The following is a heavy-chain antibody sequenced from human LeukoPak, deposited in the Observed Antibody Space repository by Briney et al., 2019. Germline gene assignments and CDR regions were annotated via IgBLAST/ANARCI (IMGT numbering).Heavy chain of an antibody. Sequence: GGSLRLSCVASGFTLSVYWMSWVRQAPGKGLEWVAKIKQDGSEKHYVDSVKGRFTISRDNAKNSLYLQMNSLRAEDTAVYYCAGGDIVATILDYWGQGTLVTVSS. D-gene: IGHD5-12*01. J-gene: IGHJ4*02. CDR1: GFTLSVYW. CDR3: AGGDIVATILDY. CDR2: IKQDGSEK. V-gene: IGHV3-7*02.